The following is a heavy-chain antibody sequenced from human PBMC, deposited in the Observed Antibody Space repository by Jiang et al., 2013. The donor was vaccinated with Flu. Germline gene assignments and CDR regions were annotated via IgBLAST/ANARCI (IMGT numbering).Heavy chain of an antibody. Sequence: KPTQTLTLTCTFSGFSLSTSGMCVSWIRQPPGKALEWLALIDWDDDKYYSTSLKTRLTISKDTSKNQVVLTMTNMDPVDTATYYCARTPGRWLQPYYFDYWGQGTLVTVSS. CDR1: GFSLSTSGMC. V-gene: IGHV2-70*01. CDR3: ARTPGRWLQPYYFDY. CDR2: IDWDDDK. D-gene: IGHD5-24*01. J-gene: IGHJ4*02.